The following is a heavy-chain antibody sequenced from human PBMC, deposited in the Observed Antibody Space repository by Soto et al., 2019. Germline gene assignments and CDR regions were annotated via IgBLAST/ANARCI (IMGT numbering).Heavy chain of an antibody. J-gene: IGHJ4*02. CDR3: ESLVRGDYNFDY. D-gene: IGHD4-17*01. V-gene: IGHV4-59*01. CDR2: IYYSGST. CDR1: GGSISSYY. Sequence: SETLSLTCTVSGGSISSYYWSWIRQPPGKGLEWIGYIYYSGSTNYNPSLKSRVTISVDTSKNQFSLKLSSVTAADTAVYYCESLVRGDYNFDYWGQGTLVTVSS.